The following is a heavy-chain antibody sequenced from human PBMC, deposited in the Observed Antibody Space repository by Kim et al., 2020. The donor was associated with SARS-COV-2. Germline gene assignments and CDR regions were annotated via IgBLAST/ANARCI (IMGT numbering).Heavy chain of an antibody. Sequence: SVKVSCKFYGDTFNVFSINWVRQAPGQGFEWMGGLIPLFGTPNSAQKFQGRVTITADESTSTVYMELKNLKSEDTAVYYCARDQGGMDVWGQGTTVTVSS. CDR3: ARDQGGMDV. CDR1: GDTFNVFS. CDR2: LIPLFGTP. J-gene: IGHJ6*02. V-gene: IGHV1-69*13. D-gene: IGHD1-26*01.